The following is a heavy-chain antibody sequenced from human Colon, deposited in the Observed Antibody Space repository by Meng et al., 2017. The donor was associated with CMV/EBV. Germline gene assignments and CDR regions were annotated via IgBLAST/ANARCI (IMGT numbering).Heavy chain of an antibody. V-gene: IGHV4-39*01. CDR2: INHSGNT. CDR3: ARPSDNGWYYFDS. D-gene: IGHD6-19*01. CDR1: GGSISSSSVY. J-gene: IGHJ4*02. Sequence: SGGSISSSSVYWGWIRQPPGGGLEWIGSINHSGNTYRNPSLWGRVSMSVDTSKNQFSLNLSSVTAADTSIYYCARPSDNGWYYFDSWGQGTLVTVSS.